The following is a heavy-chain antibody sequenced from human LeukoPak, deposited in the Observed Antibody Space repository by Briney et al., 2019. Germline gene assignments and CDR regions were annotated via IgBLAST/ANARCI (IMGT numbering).Heavy chain of an antibody. Sequence: GGSLRLSCAASGFTFSSYAMSWVRQAPGKGLEWVSTTSGSGGSTNYADSAKGRFTISRDNSKNTLHLQVNSLRAEDTAVYHCAKDRGSGWGIDYWGQGTLVTVSS. D-gene: IGHD6-19*01. J-gene: IGHJ4*02. V-gene: IGHV3-23*01. CDR2: TSGSGGST. CDR3: AKDRGSGWGIDY. CDR1: GFTFSSYA.